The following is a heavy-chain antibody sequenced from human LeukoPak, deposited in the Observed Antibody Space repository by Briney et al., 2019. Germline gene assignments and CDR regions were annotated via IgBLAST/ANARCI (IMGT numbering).Heavy chain of an antibody. CDR2: ISPSGGST. J-gene: IGHJ4*02. D-gene: IGHD3-22*01. CDR1: GFTFSSNA. Sequence: PGRSLRLSCAASGFTFSSNAMSWVRQAPGKGLEWVSAISPSGGSTYSADSVKGRFTISRDSSKNTLYLQMNSLRADDTAVYYCAKGTYYDSSGYYYFDYWGQGTLVTVSS. CDR3: AKGTYYDSSGYYYFDY. V-gene: IGHV3-23*01.